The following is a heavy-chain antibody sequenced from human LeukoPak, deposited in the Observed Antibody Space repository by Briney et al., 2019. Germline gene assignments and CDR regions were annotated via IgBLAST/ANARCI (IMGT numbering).Heavy chain of an antibody. CDR3: ARDYYGSGSYHDY. CDR1: GYTFTGYY. CDR2: INPNSGGT. J-gene: IGHJ4*02. Sequence: ASVKVSCKASGYTFTGYYMHWVRQSPGQGLEWMGWINPNSGGTNYAQKFQGRVTMTRDTSISTAYMELSRLRSDDTAVYYCARDYYGSGSYHDYWGQGTLVTVSS. V-gene: IGHV1-2*02. D-gene: IGHD3-10*01.